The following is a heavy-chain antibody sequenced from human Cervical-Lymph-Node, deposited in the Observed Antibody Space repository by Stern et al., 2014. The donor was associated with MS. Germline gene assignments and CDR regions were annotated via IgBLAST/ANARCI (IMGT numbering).Heavy chain of an antibody. CDR3: ARGGHCTTTSCYTVTYADLDT. V-gene: IGHV5-51*01. CDR2: IFTGDSDT. Sequence: EVQLVQSGAEVKKPGESLKISCKGAGYSFTNYWIGWVRQMPGKGLEWRGIIFTGDSDTSYRPSFQGHVTISSDKSISTAYLQSRNLQASDTAMYYCARGGHCTTTSCYTVTYADLDTWGQGTLVTVSS. CDR1: GYSFTNYW. J-gene: IGHJ5*02. D-gene: IGHD2-2*02.